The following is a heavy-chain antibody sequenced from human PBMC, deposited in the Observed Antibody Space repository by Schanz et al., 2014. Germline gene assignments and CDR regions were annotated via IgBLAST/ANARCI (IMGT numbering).Heavy chain of an antibody. CDR1: GFTFSSYS. Sequence: EVQLVESGGDLVQPGGSLRLSCAASGFTFSSYSMNWVRQTPGKGLEWVSYISTRSITTYYPASLKGRFTISRDDAKNSLYPQMNSLTDEDTAVYYCARGEFGRLFPTWFDPWGQGTLVTVSS. D-gene: IGHD3-10*01. CDR2: ISTRSITT. CDR3: ARGEFGRLFPTWFDP. J-gene: IGHJ5*02. V-gene: IGHV3-48*02.